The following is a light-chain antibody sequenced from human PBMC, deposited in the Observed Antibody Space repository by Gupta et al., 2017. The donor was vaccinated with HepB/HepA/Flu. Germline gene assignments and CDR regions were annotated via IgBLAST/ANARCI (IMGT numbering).Light chain of an antibody. Sequence: DIALTQYPATLSLSPGERATLSCRASQSISSYLAWYQQKPGQAPRLLIYDASNRATGIPARFSGSGSGTDFTLTISSLEAEDFALYYCQKSCSWPLTFGGGTKVEIK. CDR2: DAS. V-gene: IGKV3-11*01. J-gene: IGKJ4*01. CDR3: QKSCSWPLT. CDR1: QSISSY.